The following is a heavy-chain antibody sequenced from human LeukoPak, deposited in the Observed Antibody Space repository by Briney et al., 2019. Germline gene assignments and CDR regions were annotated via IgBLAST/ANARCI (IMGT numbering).Heavy chain of an antibody. V-gene: IGHV4-38-2*02. CDR3: ARAVGATTYWGFDY. Sequence: PSETLSLTCTVSGYSVSSGFYWGWIRQPPGKGLEWVGIIYHSGNTYYNPSLKSRVTMSLDTSKNQFYLKLTSVTAADTAVYYCARAVGATTYWGFDYWGRGTLVTVSS. D-gene: IGHD1-26*01. J-gene: IGHJ4*02. CDR2: IYHSGNT. CDR1: GYSVSSGFY.